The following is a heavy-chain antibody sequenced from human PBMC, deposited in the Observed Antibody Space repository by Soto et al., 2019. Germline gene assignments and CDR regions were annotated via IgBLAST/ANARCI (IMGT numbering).Heavy chain of an antibody. V-gene: IGHV3-21*01. CDR1: GFTFSSYS. CDR3: ARGEMATMRGTSDY. CDR2: ISSSSSYI. Sequence: EVQLVESGGDLVKPGGSLRLSCAASGFTFSSYSMNWVRQAPGKGLEWVSSISSSSSYIYYADSVKGRFTISRDNAKNSLYLQMNGLRAEDTAVYYCARGEMATMRGTSDYWGQGTLVTVSS. J-gene: IGHJ4*02. D-gene: IGHD2-2*01.